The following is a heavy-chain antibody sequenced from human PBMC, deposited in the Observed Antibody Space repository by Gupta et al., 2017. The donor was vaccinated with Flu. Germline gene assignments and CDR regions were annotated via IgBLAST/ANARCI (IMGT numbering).Heavy chain of an antibody. Sequence: EVQLLESGGDLVQPGGSLRLSCVASGFTFNTYALSWVRQAPGKGLEWVSSISGSGGSRYHADSVTGRFTISRDNSKNTLYLEMNSLRVEDTAIYYCAKTVDTPMAPYYSFYGLDVWGLGTTVTVSS. CDR3: AKTVDTPMAPYYSFYGLDV. CDR1: GFTFNTYA. V-gene: IGHV3-23*01. D-gene: IGHD5-18*01. J-gene: IGHJ6*02. CDR2: ISGSGGSR.